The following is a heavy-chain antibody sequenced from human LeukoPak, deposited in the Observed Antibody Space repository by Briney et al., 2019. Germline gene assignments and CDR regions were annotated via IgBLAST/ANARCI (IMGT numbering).Heavy chain of an antibody. CDR2: INHSGST. D-gene: IGHD2-8*01. CDR3: ARVNWSHLVYATVSGYFDY. CDR1: GGSISSSSYY. J-gene: IGHJ4*02. V-gene: IGHV4-39*07. Sequence: SETLSLTCTVSGGSISSSSYYWSWIRQPPGKGLEWIGEINHSGSTNYNPSLKSRVTISVDTSKNQFSLKLSSVTAADTAVYYCARVNWSHLVYATVSGYFDYWGQGTLVTVSS.